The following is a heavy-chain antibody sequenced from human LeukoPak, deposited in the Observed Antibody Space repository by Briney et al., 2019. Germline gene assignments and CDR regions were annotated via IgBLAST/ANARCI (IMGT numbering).Heavy chain of an antibody. Sequence: PGGSLRLSCAASGFTYSYYSMNWVRQAPGKGLEWVSYISSSSNYIYYADSVKGRFTISRDNAKNSLYLQVNSLRAEDTAVYYCARGSRFGVVGRDAFDIWGQGTVVTVSS. J-gene: IGHJ3*02. CDR2: ISSSSNYI. CDR3: ARGSRFGVVGRDAFDI. CDR1: GFTYSYYS. D-gene: IGHD3-3*01. V-gene: IGHV3-21*05.